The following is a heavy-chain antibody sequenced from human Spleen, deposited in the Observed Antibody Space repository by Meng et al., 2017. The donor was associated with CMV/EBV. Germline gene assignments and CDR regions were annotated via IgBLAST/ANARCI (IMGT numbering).Heavy chain of an antibody. V-gene: IGHV3-53*05. D-gene: IGHD1-26*01. Sequence: RSSYMSWVRQAPGKGLEWVSTIYSGGYTDYADSVKGRFTISRDNSKNTLYLQMNSLRGEDTAVYYCARDRYSGTSYTTSWYNWFDPWGQGTLVTVSS. CDR2: IYSGGYT. J-gene: IGHJ5*02. CDR3: ARDRYSGTSYTTSWYNWFDP. CDR1: RSSY.